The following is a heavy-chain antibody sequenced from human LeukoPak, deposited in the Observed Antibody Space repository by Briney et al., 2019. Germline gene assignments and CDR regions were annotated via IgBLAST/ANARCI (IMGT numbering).Heavy chain of an antibody. Sequence: PSETLSLTCTVSGGSISSSSYYWGWIRQPPGKGLEWIGSIYYSGSTYYNPSLKSRVTISVDTSKNQFSLKLSSVTAADTAVYYCANGIVGATPLFDYWGQGTLVTVSS. J-gene: IGHJ4*02. V-gene: IGHV4-39*07. CDR2: IYYSGST. CDR3: ANGIVGATPLFDY. D-gene: IGHD1-26*01. CDR1: GGSISSSSYY.